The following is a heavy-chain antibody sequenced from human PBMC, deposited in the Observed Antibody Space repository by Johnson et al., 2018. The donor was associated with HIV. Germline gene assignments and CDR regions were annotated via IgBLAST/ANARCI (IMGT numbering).Heavy chain of an antibody. CDR2: IGTAGDT. CDR1: GFTFSSYD. V-gene: IGHV3-13*01. Sequence: MQLVESGGGLVQPGGSLRLSCAASGFTFSSYDMHWVRQATGKGLEWVSAIGTAGDTYYADSVKGRFTISRDNAKNSLYLQMNSLRHEETAMYYCAKEGDYRVSFGHYSSDAFDMWGQGTMVTVSS. CDR3: AKEGDYRVSFGHYSSDAFDM. J-gene: IGHJ3*02. D-gene: IGHD2-21*01.